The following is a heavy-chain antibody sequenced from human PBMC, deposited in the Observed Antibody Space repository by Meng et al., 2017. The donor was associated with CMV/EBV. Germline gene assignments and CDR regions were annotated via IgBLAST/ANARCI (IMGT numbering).Heavy chain of an antibody. D-gene: IGHD4-11*01. CDR2: IWYDGSNK. Sequence: LSCAASGVTFSSYGMPWVRQAPGKGLEWVAVIWYDGSNKYYADSVKGRFTISRDNSKNTLYLQMNSLRAEDTAVYYCAKDYSNYFDYWGQGTLVTVSS. CDR1: GVTFSSYG. J-gene: IGHJ4*02. CDR3: AKDYSNYFDY. V-gene: IGHV3-33*06.